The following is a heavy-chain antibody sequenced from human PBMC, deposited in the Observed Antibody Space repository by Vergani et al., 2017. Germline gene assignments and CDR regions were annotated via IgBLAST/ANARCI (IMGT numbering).Heavy chain of an antibody. CDR1: GFTFSRSG. CDR2: ISGSGGST. J-gene: IGHJ4*02. D-gene: IGHD3-3*01. CDR3: AKLANYDFWSGYYPTPYFDY. V-gene: IGHV3-23*04. Sequence: VHLVESGGGVVQPGGSLRLSCGASGFTFSRSGMHWVRQAPGKGLEWVSAISGSGGSTYYADSVKGRFTISRDNSKNTLYLQMNSLRAEDTAVYYCAKLANYDFWSGYYPTPYFDYWGQGTLVTVSS.